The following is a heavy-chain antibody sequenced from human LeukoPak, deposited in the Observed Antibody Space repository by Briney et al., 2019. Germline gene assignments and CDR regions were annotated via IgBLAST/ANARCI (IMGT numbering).Heavy chain of an antibody. CDR2: ISYDGSNK. V-gene: IGHV3-30*18. CDR3: AKDRGVRGVGYFDY. CDR1: GFTFSSYG. Sequence: GGSLRLSCAASGFTFSSYGMHWVRQAPGKGLEWVAVISYDGSNKYYADSVKGRFTISRDNSKNTLYLQMNSLRAEDTAVYYCAKDRGVRGVGYFDYWGQGTLVTVSS. J-gene: IGHJ4*02. D-gene: IGHD3-10*01.